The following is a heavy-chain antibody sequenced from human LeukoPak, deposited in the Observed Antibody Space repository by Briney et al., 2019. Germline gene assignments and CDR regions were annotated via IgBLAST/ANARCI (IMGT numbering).Heavy chain of an antibody. D-gene: IGHD6-13*01. CDR2: VFHGGIT. Sequence: PSETLSLTCTVSGYSISTGYYWGWIRPPPGKGLEWIGCVFHGGITYYNPSLKSRVTISVDTSKNQFSLRLSSVTAADTAVYFCARDSQAAATEGDYWGQGTLVTVSS. J-gene: IGHJ4*02. V-gene: IGHV4-38-2*02. CDR1: GYSISTGYY. CDR3: ARDSQAAATEGDY.